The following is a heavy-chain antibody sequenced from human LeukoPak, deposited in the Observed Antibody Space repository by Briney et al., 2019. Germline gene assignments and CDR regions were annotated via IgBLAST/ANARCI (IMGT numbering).Heavy chain of an antibody. CDR1: GFTVSSNY. CDR2: IYSGGST. V-gene: IGHV3-53*01. J-gene: IGHJ6*02. CDR3: AREGYYYYYGMDV. Sequence: GGSLRLSCAASGFTVSSNYMSWVRQAPGKGLEWVSVIYSGGSTYYADSVKGRFTISRDNSKNTLYLQMNSLRAEDTVVYYCAREGYYYYYGMDVWGQGTTVTVSS.